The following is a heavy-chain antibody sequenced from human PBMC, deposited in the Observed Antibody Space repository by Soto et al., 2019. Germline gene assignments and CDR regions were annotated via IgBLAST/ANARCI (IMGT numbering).Heavy chain of an antibody. CDR2: IYYNGVT. V-gene: IGHV4-30-4*08. D-gene: IGHD3-9*01. CDR1: GGSISSGDYY. CDR3: ARQEADIVSGQYIFDY. Sequence: QVQLQESGPGLVKPSQTLSLTCTVSGGSISSGDYYWTWIRQPPGKGLGGIGYIYYNGVTYYSPSPMGRPTISLDTPRTQFSLNLASVTAADTAVYYWARQEADIVSGQYIFDYWSQGTLVTVST. J-gene: IGHJ4*02.